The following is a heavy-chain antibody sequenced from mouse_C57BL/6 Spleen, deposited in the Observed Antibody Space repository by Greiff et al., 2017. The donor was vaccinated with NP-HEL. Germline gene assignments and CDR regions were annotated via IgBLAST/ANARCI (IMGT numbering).Heavy chain of an antibody. CDR1: GFNIKDYY. D-gene: IGHD1-1*01. CDR2: IDPEDGET. V-gene: IGHV14-2*01. Sequence: VHVKQSGAELVKPGASVKLSCTASGFNIKDYYMHWVKQRTEQGLEWIGRIDPEDGETKYAPKFQGKATITADTSSNTAYLQLSSLTSEDTAVYYCARVPITTVVATGFDYWGQGTTLTVSS. J-gene: IGHJ2*01. CDR3: ARVPITTVVATGFDY.